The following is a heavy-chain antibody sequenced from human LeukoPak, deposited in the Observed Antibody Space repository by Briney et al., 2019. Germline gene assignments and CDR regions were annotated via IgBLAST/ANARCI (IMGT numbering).Heavy chain of an antibody. CDR1: GFTVSSNY. CDR3: AKYLSAKGPPYGLDV. J-gene: IGHJ6*02. Sequence: GGSLRLSCAASGFTVSSNYMSWVRQAPGKGLEWVSGISGSGGSTYYADSVKGRFTISRDNSKNTLYLQMNSLRAEDTAIYYCAKYLSAKGPPYGLDVWGQGTTVTVSS. CDR2: ISGSGGST. V-gene: IGHV3-23*01.